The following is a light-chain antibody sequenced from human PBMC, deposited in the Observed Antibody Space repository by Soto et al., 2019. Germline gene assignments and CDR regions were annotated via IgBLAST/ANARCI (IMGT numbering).Light chain of an antibody. CDR2: DDN. J-gene: IGLJ1*01. Sequence: QSVLTQPPSVSAAPGQKVTISCSGSSSNIGGNSVSWYQQLPGTAPKLLIYDDNKRPSGIPDRFSGSKSGTSATLGITGFQTGDEADYYCGSWHSSRIYVFGAGTKVTVL. CDR3: GSWHSSRIYV. V-gene: IGLV1-51*01. CDR1: SSNIGGNS.